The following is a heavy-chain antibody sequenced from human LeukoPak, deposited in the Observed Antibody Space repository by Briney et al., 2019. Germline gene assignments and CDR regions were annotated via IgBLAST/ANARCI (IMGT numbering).Heavy chain of an antibody. D-gene: IGHD3-3*01. V-gene: IGHV3-9*01. CDR1: GFTFDDYA. Sequence: PGGSLRLSCAASGFTFDDYAMHWVRQAPGKGLEWVSGISWNSGSIGYADSVKGRFTISRDNSKNTLYLQMNSLRAEDTAVYYCAKDGFWSGPLDFDYWGQGTLVTVSS. CDR2: ISWNSGSI. CDR3: AKDGFWSGPLDFDY. J-gene: IGHJ4*02.